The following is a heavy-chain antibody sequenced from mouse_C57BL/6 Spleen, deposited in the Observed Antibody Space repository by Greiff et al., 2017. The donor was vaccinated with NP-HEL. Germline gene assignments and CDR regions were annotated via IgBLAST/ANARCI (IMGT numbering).Heavy chain of an antibody. CDR1: GYTFTSYW. CDR3: AGMMGKDGDDY. D-gene: IGHD2-3*01. Sequence: QVQLQQSGAELVKPGASVKMSCKASGYTFTSYWITWVKQRPGHGLEWIGDIYPGSGSTNYNEKFKGKATLTVDTSSSTAYLQLSSLTSEDSAVYYCAGMMGKDGDDYWGQGTTLTVSS. J-gene: IGHJ2*01. V-gene: IGHV1-55*01. CDR2: IYPGSGST.